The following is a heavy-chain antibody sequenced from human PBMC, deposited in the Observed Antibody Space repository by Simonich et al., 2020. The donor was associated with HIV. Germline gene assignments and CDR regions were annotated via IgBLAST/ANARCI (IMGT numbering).Heavy chain of an antibody. Sequence: QVQLVQSGAEVKKPGASVKVSCKASGYTFTKYDINWVRQVTGQGLEWMGWMNPTRGNTGYAKKFRGRVTCTRDTSKSTVYMVLSSLRSEDTAVYYCARVFIMGHGFDYWGQGTLVTVSS. CDR1: GYTFTKYD. D-gene: IGHD2-8*01. CDR2: MNPTRGNT. J-gene: IGHJ4*02. V-gene: IGHV1-8*03. CDR3: ARVFIMGHGFDY.